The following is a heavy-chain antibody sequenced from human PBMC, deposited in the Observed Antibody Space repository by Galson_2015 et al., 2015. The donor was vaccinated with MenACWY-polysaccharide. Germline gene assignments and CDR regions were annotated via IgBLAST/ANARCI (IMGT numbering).Heavy chain of an antibody. Sequence: VRPSETLSLTCTVSGGSISGYDWSWIRPPAGQGLEWIGRLYTSGTSNYNPSLTGRVSMSVDTSKNQFSLRLNSVTAADAALYYCAGVAPLPRSIVRGYFDLWGRGTLVTVSS. V-gene: IGHV4-4*07. J-gene: IGHJ2*01. CDR3: AGVAPLPRSIVRGYFDL. CDR2: LYTSGTS. D-gene: IGHD3-16*02. CDR1: GGSISGYD.